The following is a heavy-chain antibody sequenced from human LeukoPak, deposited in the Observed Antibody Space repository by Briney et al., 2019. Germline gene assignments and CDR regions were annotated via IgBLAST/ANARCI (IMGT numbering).Heavy chain of an antibody. Sequence: GGSLRLSCAASGFTFSDYYMSWIRQAPGKGLEWVSYISSRGSIIYYADSVKGRFTISRDNAKNPLDLQMNSLRAEDTAVYYCARRYYDSNYDAFDIWGQGTMVTVSS. CDR2: ISSRGSII. V-gene: IGHV3-11*01. D-gene: IGHD3-22*01. J-gene: IGHJ3*02. CDR1: GFTFSDYY. CDR3: ARRYYDSNYDAFDI.